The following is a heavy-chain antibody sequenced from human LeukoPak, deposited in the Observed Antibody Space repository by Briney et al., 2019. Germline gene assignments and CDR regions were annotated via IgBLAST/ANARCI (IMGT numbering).Heavy chain of an antibody. CDR2: INHSGIT. Sequence: SETLSLTCGVYGGSFSGYYWTWIRQPPGKGLEWIGEINHSGITNYNPSLKSRVTISIDTSKSQFSLKLSSVTAADTAVYYCARLRFGRYSSSWYVGLSPGFDPWGQGTLVTVSS. D-gene: IGHD6-13*01. CDR1: GGSFSGYY. CDR3: ARLRFGRYSSSWYVGLSPGFDP. J-gene: IGHJ5*02. V-gene: IGHV4-34*01.